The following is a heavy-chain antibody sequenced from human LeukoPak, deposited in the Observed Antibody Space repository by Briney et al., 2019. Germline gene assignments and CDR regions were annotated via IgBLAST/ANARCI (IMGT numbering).Heavy chain of an antibody. CDR2: IRQDGGAT. D-gene: IGHD5-18*01. CDR3: ATLKDTAGGPY. J-gene: IGHJ4*02. CDR1: GFTFTSYW. Sequence: PGGSLRLSCAASGFTFTSYWMTWVRQAPGKGLEWLANIRQDGGATYYGGSVKGRFTISRDNAKNSLFLQMNSLRAEDTAVYYCATLKDTAGGPYWGQGTLVTVSS. V-gene: IGHV3-7*01.